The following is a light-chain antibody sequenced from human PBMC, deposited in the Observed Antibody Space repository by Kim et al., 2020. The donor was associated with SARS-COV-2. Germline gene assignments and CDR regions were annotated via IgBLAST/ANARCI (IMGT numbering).Light chain of an antibody. V-gene: IGKV3-15*01. CDR1: QSVGSN. CDR3: QHYNNWCT. Sequence: EIVMTQSPGTLSVSPGERATLSCRASQSVGSNLAWYQQKLGQAPRLLIYDAYTRATGIPTRFSGSGSGTEFTLTISSLQSEDFAVYYCQHYNNWCTFGQGTKLEI. CDR2: DAY. J-gene: IGKJ2*02.